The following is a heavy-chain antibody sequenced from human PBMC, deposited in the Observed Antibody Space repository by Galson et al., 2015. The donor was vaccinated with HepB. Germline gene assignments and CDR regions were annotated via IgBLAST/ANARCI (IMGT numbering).Heavy chain of an antibody. CDR3: AKVKGTVTTGFDY. Sequence: SLRLSCAASGFTFSSYGMHWVRQAPGKGLEWVAVISYDGSNKYYADSVKGRFTISRDNSKNTLYLQMNSLRAEDTAVYYCAKVKGTVTTGFDYWGQGTLVTVSS. J-gene: IGHJ4*02. CDR1: GFTFSSYG. D-gene: IGHD4-17*01. CDR2: ISYDGSNK. V-gene: IGHV3-30*18.